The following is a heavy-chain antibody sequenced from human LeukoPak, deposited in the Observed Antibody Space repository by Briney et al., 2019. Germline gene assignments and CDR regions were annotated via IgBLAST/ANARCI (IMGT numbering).Heavy chain of an antibody. CDR2: ISSSGSTI. J-gene: IGHJ6*04. CDR1: GFTFSSYS. D-gene: IGHD3-10*02. V-gene: IGHV3-48*04. Sequence: GGSLRLSCAASGFTFSSYSMNWVRQAPGKGLERVSYISSSGSTIYYADSVKGRFTISGDNAKNSLYLQMNSLRAEDTAVYYCAELGITMIGGVWGKGTTVTISS. CDR3: AELGITMIGGV.